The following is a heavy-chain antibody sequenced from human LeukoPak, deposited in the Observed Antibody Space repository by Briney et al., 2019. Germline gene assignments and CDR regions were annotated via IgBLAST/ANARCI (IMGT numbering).Heavy chain of an antibody. CDR2: INPSGGST. CDR3: ARVDAAGSGVKSFDY. Sequence: ASVKVSCKASGYTFTNYYMHWVRQAPGQGLEWMGMINPSGGSTSYAQKFQGRVTMTRDTSTSTVYMELSSLRSEDTAVYFCARVDAAGSGVKSFDYWGQGTLVTVSS. J-gene: IGHJ4*02. D-gene: IGHD3-10*01. CDR1: GYTFTNYY. V-gene: IGHV1-46*01.